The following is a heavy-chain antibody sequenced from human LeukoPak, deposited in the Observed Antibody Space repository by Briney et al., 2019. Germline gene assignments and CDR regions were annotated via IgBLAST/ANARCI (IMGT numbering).Heavy chain of an antibody. CDR3: AREERRRYYDFWSGYQDFAFDY. J-gene: IGHJ4*02. CDR2: ISWNSANI. V-gene: IGHV3-9*01. CDR1: GFTFDDYA. Sequence: GRSLRLSCAASGFTFDDYAMHWVRQAPGKGLEWVSGISWNSANIGYADSVKGRFTISRDNAKNSLYLQMNSLRAEDTALYYCAREERRRYYDFWSGYQDFAFDYWGQGTLVTVSS. D-gene: IGHD3-3*01.